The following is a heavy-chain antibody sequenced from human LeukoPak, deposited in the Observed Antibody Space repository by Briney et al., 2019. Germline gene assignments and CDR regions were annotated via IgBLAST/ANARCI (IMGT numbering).Heavy chain of an antibody. V-gene: IGHV1-69*01. D-gene: IGHD3-3*01. Sequence: SVKVSCKASGGTFSSYAISLVRQAPGQGLEWMGGIIPIFGTANYAQKFQGRVTITADESTSTAYMELSSLRSEDTAVYYCERVGNDFWSGYYNWFDPWGQGTLVAVSS. CDR2: IIPIFGTA. CDR3: ERVGNDFWSGYYNWFDP. CDR1: GGTFSSYA. J-gene: IGHJ5*02.